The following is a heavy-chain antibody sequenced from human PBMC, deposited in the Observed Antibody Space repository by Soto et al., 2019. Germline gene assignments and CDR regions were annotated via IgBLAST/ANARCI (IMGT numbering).Heavy chain of an antibody. D-gene: IGHD3-3*01. J-gene: IGHJ1*01. Sequence: EVQLLESGGGLVQPGGSLRLSCAASGFTFSAYAMSWVRQAPGKWLEWVSAISGTSPSTYYADSVQGRFIIPTDSSRKTLFLQMNTLRAEDKAVYFCAHRIFGVEYWGQGTLVTVSS. CDR2: ISGTSPST. V-gene: IGHV3-23*01. CDR3: AHRIFGVEY. CDR1: GFTFSAYA.